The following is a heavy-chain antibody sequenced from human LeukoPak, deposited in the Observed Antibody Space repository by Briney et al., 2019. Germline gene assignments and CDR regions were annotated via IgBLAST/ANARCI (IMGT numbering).Heavy chain of an antibody. V-gene: IGHV4-4*07. CDR1: GGSISSYY. CDR3: ARGRRDGDYSRDWFDP. D-gene: IGHD4-17*01. J-gene: IGHJ5*02. Sequence: PSETLSLTCTVSGGSISSYYWSWIRQPAGKGLEWIGRIYTSGSTNYNPSLKSRVTMSVDTSKNQFSLKLSSVTAADTAVYYCARGRRDGDYSRDWFDPWGQGTLVTVSS. CDR2: IYTSGST.